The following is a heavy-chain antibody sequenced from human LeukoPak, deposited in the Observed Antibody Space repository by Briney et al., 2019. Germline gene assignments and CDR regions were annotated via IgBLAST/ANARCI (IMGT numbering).Heavy chain of an antibody. V-gene: IGHV4-39*01. D-gene: IGHD5-24*01. CDR1: GGSISSSSYY. CDR2: IYYSGST. J-gene: IGHJ4*02. Sequence: PSETLSLTCTVSGGSISSSSYYWGWIRQPPGKGLEWIGSIYYSGSTYYNPSLKSRVTISVDTSKNQFSLKLSSVTAADTAVYYCARLRWLGGGIYWGQGTLVTVSS. CDR3: ARLRWLGGGIY.